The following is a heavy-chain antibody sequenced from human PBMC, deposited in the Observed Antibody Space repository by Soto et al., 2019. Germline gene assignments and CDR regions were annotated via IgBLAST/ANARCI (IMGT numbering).Heavy chain of an antibody. CDR1: GYSFTDYH. D-gene: IGHD2-8*01. Sequence: ASVKVSCKASGYSFTDYHIHWVRQAPGQGLEWLGRVNPKSGGTSTAQKFQGWVTMTTDTSISTASMELTRLTSDDTAIYYCARGDSSDCSNGVCSFFYNHDMDVWGQGTTVTVSS. J-gene: IGHJ6*02. CDR3: ARGDSSDCSNGVCSFFYNHDMDV. CDR2: VNPKSGGT. V-gene: IGHV1-2*04.